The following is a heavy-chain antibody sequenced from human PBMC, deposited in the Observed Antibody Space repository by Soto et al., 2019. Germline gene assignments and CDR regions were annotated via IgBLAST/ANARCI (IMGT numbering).Heavy chain of an antibody. J-gene: IGHJ4*02. D-gene: IGHD6-19*01. Sequence: EVQLLESGGGSVQPGGSLRLSCAASGFTFSSYAMSWVRQAPGKGLEWVSGISGTGSSTNYADSVEGRFTISRDNSKNTLYLQMSRLRVEDTAVYYCAKAGGIAVPGTHLDYGGQGTLVTASS. CDR2: ISGTGSST. CDR3: AKAGGIAVPGTHLDY. V-gene: IGHV3-23*01. CDR1: GFTFSSYA.